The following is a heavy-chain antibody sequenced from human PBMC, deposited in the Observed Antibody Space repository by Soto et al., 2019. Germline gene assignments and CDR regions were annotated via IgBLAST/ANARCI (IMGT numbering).Heavy chain of an antibody. CDR3: VRGGWSSSGGIAAS. V-gene: IGHV3-11*01. D-gene: IGHD6-13*01. J-gene: IGHJ5*02. Sequence: GGSLRLSCAASGFTFSDYYMSWIRQAPGKGLEWVSYISSSGASIYYADSVKGRFTISRDNAENSLSLQMNSLRAEDTAVYYCVRGGWSSSGGIAASWGQGTLVTVSS. CDR2: ISSSGASI. CDR1: GFTFSDYY.